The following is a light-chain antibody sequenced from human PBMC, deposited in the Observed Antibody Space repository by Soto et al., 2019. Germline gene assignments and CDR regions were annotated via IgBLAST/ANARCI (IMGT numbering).Light chain of an antibody. CDR1: SSNIGAGYD. CDR3: QSYDSSLSGSV. CDR2: GNN. Sequence: QSVLTQPPSVSGAPGQRVTISCTGSSSNIGAGYDVHWYQQLPGTAPKLLIYGNNNRPSWVPDRFSGSKSGTSASLAITGLQAEDEAEYYCQSYDSSLSGSVFGTGTKVTVL. V-gene: IGLV1-40*01. J-gene: IGLJ1*01.